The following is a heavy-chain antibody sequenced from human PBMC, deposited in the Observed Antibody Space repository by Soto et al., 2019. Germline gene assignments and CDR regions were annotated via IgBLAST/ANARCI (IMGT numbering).Heavy chain of an antibody. CDR3: ADRPCVFSYYFDY. D-gene: IGHD3-10*01. CDR1: GSSLTTRGVG. V-gene: IGHV2-5*02. Sequence: QITLKESGPTLVKPTQTLTLTCTFSGSSLTTRGVGVGWIRQPPGKALDWLALIYWDDDEGYSPSLKSRLNITKDTSKSQLDLTMATMHPVNTATCYRADRPCVFSYYFDYWGQGILVTVSS. CDR2: IYWDDDE. J-gene: IGHJ4*02.